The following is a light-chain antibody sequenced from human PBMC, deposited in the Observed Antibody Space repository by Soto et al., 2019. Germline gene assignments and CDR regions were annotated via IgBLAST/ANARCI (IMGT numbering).Light chain of an antibody. J-gene: IGKJ1*01. Sequence: DIQMTQSPSTLSASVGDRVTITCRASQSISSWLAWYQQKPGKAPKLLIYDASSLESGVPSRFSGSGSGTEFTPTISSLQPDDFATYYCQQYNSYSPVTFGQGTKVEIK. CDR1: QSISSW. CDR3: QQYNSYSPVT. CDR2: DAS. V-gene: IGKV1-5*01.